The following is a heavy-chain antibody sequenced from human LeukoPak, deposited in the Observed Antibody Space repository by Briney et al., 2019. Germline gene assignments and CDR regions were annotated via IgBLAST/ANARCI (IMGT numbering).Heavy chain of an antibody. V-gene: IGHV4-59*01. J-gene: IGHJ4*02. CDR3: ARGAMATTPFFDY. CDR1: GGSISNYY. CDR2: VYYTGST. Sequence: SETLSLTCPVSGGSISNYYHWTWIRQPPGKGLEWIGYVYYTGSTNFNPSLKSRVTMSLDTSRNQFSLKLTSLTAADTAVYYCARGAMATTPFFDYWGQGTLVTVSS. D-gene: IGHD5-24*01.